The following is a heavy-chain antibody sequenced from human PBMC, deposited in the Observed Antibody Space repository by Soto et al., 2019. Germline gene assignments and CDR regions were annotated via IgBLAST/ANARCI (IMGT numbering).Heavy chain of an antibody. CDR2: ISSSSSYT. V-gene: IGHV3-11*05. CDR3: ARDCHPPGSYSGYDLSWFDP. J-gene: IGHJ5*02. D-gene: IGHD5-12*01. Sequence: PGRSLRLSCAASGFTFSDYYMSWIRQAPGKGLEWASYISSSSSYTNYADSVKGRFTISRDNAKNSLYLQMNSLRAEDTAVYYCARDCHPPGSYSGYDLSWFDPWGQGTLVTVSS. CDR1: GFTFSDYY.